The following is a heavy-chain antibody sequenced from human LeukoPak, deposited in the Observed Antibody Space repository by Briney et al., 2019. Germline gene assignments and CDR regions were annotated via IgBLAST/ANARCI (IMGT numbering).Heavy chain of an antibody. J-gene: IGHJ4*02. V-gene: IGHV3-23*01. Sequence: PGGSLRLSCAASGFTFSSYAMSWVRQAPGKGLEWVSAIRGSGGSTYYADSVKGRFTISRDNSKNTLYLQMNSLRAEDTAVYYCAKDRWVVGATDEFLNIFDYWGQGTLVTVSS. CDR1: GFTFSSYA. CDR3: AKDRWVVGATDEFLNIFDY. D-gene: IGHD1-26*01. CDR2: IRGSGGST.